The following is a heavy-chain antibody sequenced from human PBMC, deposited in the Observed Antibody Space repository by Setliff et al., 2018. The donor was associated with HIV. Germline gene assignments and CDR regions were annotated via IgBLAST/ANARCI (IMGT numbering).Heavy chain of an antibody. CDR1: GYTLTELS. J-gene: IGHJ4*02. CDR2: FDPEDGKT. V-gene: IGHV1-24*01. CDR3: VTGSAARPFDY. Sequence: ASVKVSCKVSGYTLTELSRHWVRQAPGKGLEWMGSFDPEDGKTRYAQKFQGRVTMTEDTSTDTAYMELSSLRSEDTAVYYYVTGSAARPFDYWGQGTLVT. D-gene: IGHD6-6*01.